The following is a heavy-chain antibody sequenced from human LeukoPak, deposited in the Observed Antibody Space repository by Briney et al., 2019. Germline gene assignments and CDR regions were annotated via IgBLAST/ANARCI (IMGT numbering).Heavy chain of an antibody. V-gene: IGHV1-18*01. Sequence: ASVKVSCKASGYTFTSYGISWVRQAPGQGLEWMGWISAYNGNTNYAQKLQGRVTMTTDTSTSTAYMELRSLRSDDTAVYYCARDRPFVIPDRRQYFQHWGQGTLVTVSS. CDR2: ISAYNGNT. CDR3: ARDRPFVIPDRRQYFQH. J-gene: IGHJ1*01. CDR1: GYTFTSYG. D-gene: IGHD2/OR15-2a*01.